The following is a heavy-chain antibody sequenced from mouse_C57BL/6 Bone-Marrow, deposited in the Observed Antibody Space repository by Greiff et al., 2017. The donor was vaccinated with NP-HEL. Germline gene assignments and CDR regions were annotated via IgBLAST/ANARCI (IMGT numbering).Heavy chain of an antibody. J-gene: IGHJ1*03. CDR3: ARFIYYYGSSDV. V-gene: IGHV1-69*01. D-gene: IGHD1-1*01. CDR1: GYTFTSYW. CDR2: IDPSDSYT. Sequence: QVQLQQPGAELVMPGASVKLSCKASGYTFTSYWMHWVKQRPGQGLEWIGEIDPSDSYTNYNQKFKGKSTLTVDKSSSTAYMQLSSLTSEDSAVYYCARFIYYYGSSDVWGTGTTVTVSS.